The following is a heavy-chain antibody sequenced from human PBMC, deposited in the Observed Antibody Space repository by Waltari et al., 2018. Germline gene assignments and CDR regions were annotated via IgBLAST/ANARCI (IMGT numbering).Heavy chain of an antibody. V-gene: IGHV4-34*01. Sequence: QVQLQQWGAGLLKPSETLSLTCAVYGGSFSGYYWSWIRQPPGKGLEWIGEINHSGSTNYSPSLKSRVTISVDTSKNQFSLKLSSVTAADTAVYYCASTPSYYDILTGYAYYYYGMDVWGQGTTVTVSS. CDR3: ASTPSYYDILTGYAYYYYGMDV. CDR2: INHSGST. CDR1: GGSFSGYY. D-gene: IGHD3-9*01. J-gene: IGHJ6*02.